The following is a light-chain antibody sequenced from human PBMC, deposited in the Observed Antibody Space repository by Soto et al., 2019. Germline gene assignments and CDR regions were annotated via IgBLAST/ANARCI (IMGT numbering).Light chain of an antibody. J-gene: IGKJ2*01. CDR2: GAS. CDR1: QSVSTSY. CDR3: QQYGSSRVYT. V-gene: IGKV3-20*01. Sequence: EIVLTQSPGTLSLSPGERATLSCRASQSVSTSYLAWYQQKPGQAPRLLIYGASSRATGIPDRFSGSGSRTDFTLTISRLEPEDFAVYYCQQYGSSRVYTFGQGTKLEIK.